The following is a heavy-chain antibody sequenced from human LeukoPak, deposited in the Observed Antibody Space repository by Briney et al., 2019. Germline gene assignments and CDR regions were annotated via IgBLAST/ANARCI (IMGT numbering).Heavy chain of an antibody. CDR1: GFTFSSYE. V-gene: IGHV3-48*03. CDR2: ISSSGSTI. D-gene: IGHD1-26*01. CDR3: ARDSGVGAIYGMDV. Sequence: GGSLRLSCAASGFTFSSYEMNWVGQAPGKGLEWVSYISSSGSTIYYADSVKGRFTISRDNAKNSLYLQMNSLRAEDTAIYYCARDSGVGAIYGMDVWGQGTTVTVSS. J-gene: IGHJ6*02.